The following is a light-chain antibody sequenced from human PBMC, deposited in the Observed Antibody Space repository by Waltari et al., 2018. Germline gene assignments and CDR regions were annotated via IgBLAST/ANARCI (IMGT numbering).Light chain of an antibody. CDR3: QQRATWPSVT. Sequence: EMVLPHSPATLSLSPGERATVSCRASQRVGRHLAWYQQKPGQAPWLLIYDASDSAAGTPARFSGSGSGTDFTLTIGSLEPAASVVYYCQQRATWPSVTFGGGTKVEIK. CDR2: DAS. V-gene: IGKV3-11*01. CDR1: QRVGRH. J-gene: IGKJ4*01.